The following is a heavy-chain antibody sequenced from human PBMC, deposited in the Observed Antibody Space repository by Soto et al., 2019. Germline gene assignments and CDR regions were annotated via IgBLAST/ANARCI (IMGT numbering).Heavy chain of an antibody. V-gene: IGHV4-31*03. Sequence: SETLSLTCTVSGGSISRGGYYWSWIRQHPGKGLEWIGYIYYSGSTYYNPSLKSRVTISVDTSKNQFSLKLSSVTAADTAVYYCARGVVVTAILRVNYFDYWGQGTLVTVSS. D-gene: IGHD2-21*02. CDR1: GGSISRGGYY. CDR2: IYYSGST. CDR3: ARGVVVTAILRVNYFDY. J-gene: IGHJ4*02.